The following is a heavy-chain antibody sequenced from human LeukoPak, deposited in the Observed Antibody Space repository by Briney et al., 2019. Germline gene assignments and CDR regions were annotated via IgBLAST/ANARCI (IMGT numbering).Heavy chain of an antibody. J-gene: IGHJ1*01. V-gene: IGHV4-34*01. CDR1: GGSFSGYY. CDR3: ARGRLSTYLQYFQH. Sequence: PSETLSLTCAVDGGSFSGYYWSWIRQPPGKGLEWIGEINHSGSTNYNPSLKSRVTISVDTSKNQFSLKLSSVTAADTAVYYCARGRLSTYLQYFQHWGQGTLVTVSS. D-gene: IGHD4/OR15-4a*01. CDR2: INHSGST.